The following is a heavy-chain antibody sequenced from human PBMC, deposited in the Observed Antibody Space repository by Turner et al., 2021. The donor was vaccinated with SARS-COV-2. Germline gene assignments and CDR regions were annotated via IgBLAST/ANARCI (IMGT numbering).Heavy chain of an antibody. CDR3: AKQQGLYSNPMYYFDY. CDR2: TSYDGSNE. D-gene: IGHD4-4*01. Sequence: QVQLVESGGCVAQPGRARRLSSAASGFTFSSYGMHWVRQAPGKGLEWVAVTSYDGSNEYYADSVKGRFTISRDNSKNTLYLQMNSLRAEDTAVYYCAKQQGLYSNPMYYFDYWGQGTLVTVSS. CDR1: GFTFSSYG. J-gene: IGHJ4*02. V-gene: IGHV3-30*18.